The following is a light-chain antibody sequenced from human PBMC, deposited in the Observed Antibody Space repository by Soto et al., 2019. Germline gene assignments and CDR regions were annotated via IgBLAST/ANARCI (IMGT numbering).Light chain of an antibody. CDR2: AAS. V-gene: IGKV1D-12*01. CDR3: QQGTSFPFT. Sequence: DIQMTQSPSSVSASVGDTVTITCRASQSITSWLAWYQQKPGRAPKLLIYAASTLESGVPSRFSGSGSGTDFTLTVSSLQPEDFATYFCQQGTSFPFTFGPGTKVEIK. J-gene: IGKJ3*01. CDR1: QSITSW.